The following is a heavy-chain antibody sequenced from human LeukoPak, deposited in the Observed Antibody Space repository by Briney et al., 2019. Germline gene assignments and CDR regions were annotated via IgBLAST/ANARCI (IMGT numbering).Heavy chain of an antibody. CDR2: ISAYNGNT. J-gene: IGHJ4*02. CDR3: ARELRYCSSTSCSYFDY. Sequence: ASVKVPCKASGYTFTSYGISWVRQAPGQGLEWMGWISAYNGNTNYAQKLQGRVTMTTDTSTSTAYMELRSLRSDDTAVYYCARELRYCSSTSCSYFDYWGQGTLVTVSS. D-gene: IGHD2-2*01. CDR1: GYTFTSYG. V-gene: IGHV1-18*01.